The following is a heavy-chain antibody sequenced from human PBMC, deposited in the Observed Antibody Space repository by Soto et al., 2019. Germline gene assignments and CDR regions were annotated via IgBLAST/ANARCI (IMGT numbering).Heavy chain of an antibody. V-gene: IGHV4-34*01. CDR3: ARAPGKRTRDYWYFDL. J-gene: IGHJ2*01. CDR1: GADINSGGFT. Sequence: SETLSLTCSVSGADINSGGFTWSWIRQPPGKGLEWIGEINHSGSTNYNPSLKSRVTISVDTSKNQFSLKLSSVTAADTAVYYCARAPGKRTRDYWYFDLWGRGTLVTVSS. CDR2: INHSGST.